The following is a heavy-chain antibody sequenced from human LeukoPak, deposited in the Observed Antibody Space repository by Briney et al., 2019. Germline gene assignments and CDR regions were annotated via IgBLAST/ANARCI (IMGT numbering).Heavy chain of an antibody. J-gene: IGHJ4*02. CDR2: IYYSGST. Sequence: PSETLSLTCSVSGGSITTDYWTWVRQPPGKGLEWIGYIYYSGSTYYNPSLKSRVTISVDTSKNQFSLKLSSVTAADTAVYYCARVYSLYGAKDYWGQGTLVTVSS. CDR3: ARVYSLYGAKDY. D-gene: IGHD4/OR15-4a*01. CDR1: GGSITTDY. V-gene: IGHV4-59*08.